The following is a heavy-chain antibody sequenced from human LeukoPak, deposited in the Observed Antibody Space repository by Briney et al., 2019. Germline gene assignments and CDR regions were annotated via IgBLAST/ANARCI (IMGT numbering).Heavy chain of an antibody. CDR3: AKDQGNIVGATVY. Sequence: GSLRLSCAASGFTFSSYGMHWVRQAPGKGLEWVAVISYDGSNKYYADSVKGRFTISRDNSKNTLYLQMNSLRAEDTAVYYCAKDQGNIVGATVYWGQGTLVTVSS. J-gene: IGHJ4*02. CDR2: ISYDGSNK. CDR1: GFTFSSYG. V-gene: IGHV3-30*18. D-gene: IGHD1-26*01.